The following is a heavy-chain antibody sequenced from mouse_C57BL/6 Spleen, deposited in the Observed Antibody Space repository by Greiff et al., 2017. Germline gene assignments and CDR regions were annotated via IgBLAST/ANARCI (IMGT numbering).Heavy chain of an antibody. Sequence: SDAELVKPGASVKISCKVSGYTFTDHTIHWMKQRPEQGLEWIGYIYPRDGSTKYNEKFKGKATLTADKSSSTAYMQLNSLTSEDSAVYFCAREGAYYSNYDYAMDYWGQGTSVTVSS. V-gene: IGHV1-78*01. D-gene: IGHD2-5*01. J-gene: IGHJ4*01. CDR2: IYPRDGST. CDR1: GYTFTDHT. CDR3: AREGAYYSNYDYAMDY.